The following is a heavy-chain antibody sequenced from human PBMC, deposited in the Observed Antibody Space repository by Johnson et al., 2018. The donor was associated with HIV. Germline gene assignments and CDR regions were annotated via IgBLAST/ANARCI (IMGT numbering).Heavy chain of an antibody. CDR1: GFTFDDYA. J-gene: IGHJ3*02. Sequence: VQLVESGGGLVQPGRSLRLSCAASGFTFDDYAMHWVRQAPGKGLEWVSGISWTSGRIGYAASVKGRFTISRDNDKNSLYLQMNSLRAEDTALYYCAKVQLVRTFDAFDIWGQGTMVTVSS. D-gene: IGHD6-13*01. V-gene: IGHV3-9*01. CDR3: AKVQLVRTFDAFDI. CDR2: ISWTSGRI.